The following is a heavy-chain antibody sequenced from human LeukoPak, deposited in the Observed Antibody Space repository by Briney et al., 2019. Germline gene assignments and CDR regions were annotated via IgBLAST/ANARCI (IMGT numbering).Heavy chain of an antibody. CDR3: ARCSRVVTTY. CDR2: IYTSGST. V-gene: IGHV4-61*02. D-gene: IGHD3-3*01. Sequence: SSETLSLTCTVSGGSISSGSYYWSWIRQPAGKGLEWIGRIYTSGSTYYNPSLKSRVTISVDTSKNQFSLKLSSVTAADTAVYYCARCSRVVTTYWGQGTLVTVSS. J-gene: IGHJ4*02. CDR1: GGSISSGSYY.